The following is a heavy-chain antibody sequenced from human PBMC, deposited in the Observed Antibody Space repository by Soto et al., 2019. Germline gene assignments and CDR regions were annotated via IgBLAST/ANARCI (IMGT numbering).Heavy chain of an antibody. CDR2: INPNSGGT. D-gene: IGHD3-22*01. CDR1: GYTFTGYY. V-gene: IGHV1-2*02. J-gene: IGHJ5*02. CDR3: ARAYYYDRLYWFDP. Sequence: EASVTVSCKASGYTFTGYYMHWVRQAPGQGLEWMGWINPNSGGTNYAQKFQGRVTMTRDTSISTAYMELSRLRSDDTAVYYCARAYYYDRLYWFDPCGQRSPVIVSS.